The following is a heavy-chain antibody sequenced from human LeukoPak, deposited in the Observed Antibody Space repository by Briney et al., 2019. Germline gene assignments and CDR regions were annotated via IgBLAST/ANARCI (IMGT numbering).Heavy chain of an antibody. CDR1: GFTFSSYW. V-gene: IGHV3-7*01. CDR2: IKQDGSEK. D-gene: IGHD5-12*01. Sequence: GGSLRLSCAASGFTFSSYWMSWVRQAPGKGLEWVANIKQDGSEKYYVDSVKGRFTISRDNAKNSLYLQMNSLRAEDTAVYYCASSTDIVATIWGAFDIWGQGTMVTVSS. CDR3: ASSTDIVATIWGAFDI. J-gene: IGHJ3*02.